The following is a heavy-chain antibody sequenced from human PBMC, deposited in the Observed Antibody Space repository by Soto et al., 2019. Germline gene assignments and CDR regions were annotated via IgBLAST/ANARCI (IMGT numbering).Heavy chain of an antibody. V-gene: IGHV4-34*01. Sequence: QVQLQQWGAGLLKPSETLSLTCAVYGGSFSGYYWSWIRQPPGKGLEWIGEINHSGSTNYNPSLKSRVTLSVDTSKNQFSLKLSSVTAADTAVYYCARGVPRLAYYYYYGMDVWGQGTTVTVSS. CDR1: GGSFSGYY. J-gene: IGHJ6*02. CDR3: ARGVPRLAYYYYYGMDV. CDR2: INHSGST.